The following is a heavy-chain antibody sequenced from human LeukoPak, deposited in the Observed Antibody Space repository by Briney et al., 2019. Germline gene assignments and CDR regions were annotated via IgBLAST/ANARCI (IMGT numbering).Heavy chain of an antibody. CDR2: ISYDGSNK. CDR1: GFTFSSFA. V-gene: IGHV3-30-3*01. J-gene: IGHJ3*02. D-gene: IGHD2-15*01. CDR3: ARGGLGYCSGGSCYPGAAFDI. Sequence: GGSLRLSCAASGFTFSSFAMHWVRQAPGKGLEWVAVISYDGSNKYYAVSVKGRFTISRDNSKNTLYLQMNSLRAEDTAVYYCARGGLGYCSGGSCYPGAAFDIWGQGTMVTVSS.